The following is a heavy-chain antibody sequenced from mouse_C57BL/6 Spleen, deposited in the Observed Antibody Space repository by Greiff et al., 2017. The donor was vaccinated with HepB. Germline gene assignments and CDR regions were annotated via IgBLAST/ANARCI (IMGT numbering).Heavy chain of an antibody. D-gene: IGHD2-3*01. Sequence: EVQLVESGGGLVMPGGSLKLSCAASGFTFSSYTMSWVRQTPEKRLEWVATISGGGGNTYYPDSVKGRFTISRDNAKNTLYLQMSSLRSEDTALYYCARDGYYPYYFDYWGQGTTLTVSS. CDR2: ISGGGGNT. CDR3: ARDGYYPYYFDY. J-gene: IGHJ2*01. CDR1: GFTFSSYT. V-gene: IGHV5-9*01.